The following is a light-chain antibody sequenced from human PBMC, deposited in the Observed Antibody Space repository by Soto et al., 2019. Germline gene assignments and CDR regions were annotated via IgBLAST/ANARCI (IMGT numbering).Light chain of an antibody. V-gene: IGLV2-8*01. CDR2: EVN. CDR3: SSYAGSRIVV. Sequence: QSALTQPPSVSGSPGQSVTISCTGTSSDVGGYNYVSWYQQHPGKAPTLMISEVNKRPSGVPDRFSGSKSGNTASLTVSGLQAEDEADYYCSSYAGSRIVVFGGGTKLTVL. J-gene: IGLJ2*01. CDR1: SSDVGGYNY.